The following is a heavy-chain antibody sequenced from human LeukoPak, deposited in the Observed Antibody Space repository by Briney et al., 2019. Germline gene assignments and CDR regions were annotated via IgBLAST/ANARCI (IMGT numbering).Heavy chain of an antibody. V-gene: IGHV4-59*01. CDR3: TRGHWGLQS. CDR2: IHRGGSS. Sequence: PESLSLTCTVSGASFTDYYWSWIRQSPGKVLEWIRYIHRGGSSDYNPSRRRRVTTSLETSQNQVPLNLISVTAADTAVFYCTRGHWGLQSWRQGSLVTVSS. CDR1: GASFTDYY. J-gene: IGHJ5*02. D-gene: IGHD7-27*01.